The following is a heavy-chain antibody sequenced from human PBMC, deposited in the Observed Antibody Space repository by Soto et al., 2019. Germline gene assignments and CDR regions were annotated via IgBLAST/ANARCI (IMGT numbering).Heavy chain of an antibody. CDR2: ISSSSSTI. Sequence: EVQLVESGGGLVQPGGSLRLSCAASGFTFSSYSMNWVRQAPGKGLEWVSYISSSSSTIYYADSVKGRFTISRDNAKTSLYLQMNSLRAEDTAVYYCARHPERIAEIGWFDPWGQGTRVTVSS. J-gene: IGHJ5*02. D-gene: IGHD6-13*01. CDR1: GFTFSSYS. V-gene: IGHV3-48*01. CDR3: ARHPERIAEIGWFDP.